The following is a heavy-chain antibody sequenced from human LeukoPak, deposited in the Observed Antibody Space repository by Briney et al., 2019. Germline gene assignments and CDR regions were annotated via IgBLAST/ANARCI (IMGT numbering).Heavy chain of an antibody. CDR3: ARXKAAAGLRTFDY. Sequence: SETLSLTCTVSGGYISTYYWTWIRQPPGKGLEWIGNIYYTGSTNYNPSLKSRFTISLDTSKNQISLKLSSVTAADTAVYYCARXKAAAGLRTFDYWGQGTLVTVSS. CDR2: IYYTGST. V-gene: IGHV4-59*08. J-gene: IGHJ4*02. D-gene: IGHD6-13*01. CDR1: GGYISTYY.